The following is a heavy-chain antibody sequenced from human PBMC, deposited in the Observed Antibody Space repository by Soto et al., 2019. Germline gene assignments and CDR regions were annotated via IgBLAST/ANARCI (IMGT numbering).Heavy chain of an antibody. D-gene: IGHD3-22*01. V-gene: IGHV4-31*03. CDR2: MYHSGNT. J-gene: IGHJ5*02. CDR3: VKYYYDSSGLNWFDP. Sequence: QVQLQESGPGLVKPSQTLSLTCTVSGASITSDDFYCSWIRQRPGKGLEWIGYMYHSGNTYYNPSLRSRLTMSLDTSKNQFSLKLTSVTAADTAVYYRVKYYYDSSGLNWFDPWGPGTLVTVSS. CDR1: GASITSDDFY.